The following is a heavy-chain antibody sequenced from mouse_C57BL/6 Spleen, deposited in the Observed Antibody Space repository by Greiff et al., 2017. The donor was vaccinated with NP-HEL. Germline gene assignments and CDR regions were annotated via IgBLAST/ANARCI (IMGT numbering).Heavy chain of an antibody. CDR3: ATIGDSSGFDY. J-gene: IGHJ2*01. Sequence: VQLQQPGAELVKPGASVKLSCKASGYTFTSYWMQWVKQRPGQGLEWIGEIDPSDSYTNYNQKFKGKATLTVDTSSSTAYMQLSSLTSEDSAVYYCATIGDSSGFDYWGQGTTLTVSS. CDR1: GYTFTSYW. V-gene: IGHV1-50*01. D-gene: IGHD3-2*02. CDR2: IDPSDSYT.